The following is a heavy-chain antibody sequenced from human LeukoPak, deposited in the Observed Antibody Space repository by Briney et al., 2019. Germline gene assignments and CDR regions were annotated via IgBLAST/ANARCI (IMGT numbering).Heavy chain of an antibody. V-gene: IGHV3-7*01. CDR1: GFTFSTYY. CDR3: ARGLYSSRP. J-gene: IGHJ5*02. Sequence: GESLRLSCAASGFTFSTYYMTWVRQAPGRGLEWVAVIKPDGSEKYYVDSVMGRFTISRDSAKNSLYLQMNTLRAEDTALYYCARGLYSSRPWGQGTLVAVSS. D-gene: IGHD6-13*01. CDR2: IKPDGSEK.